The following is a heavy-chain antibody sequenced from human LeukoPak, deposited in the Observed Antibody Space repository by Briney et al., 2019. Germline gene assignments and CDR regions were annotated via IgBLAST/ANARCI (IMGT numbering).Heavy chain of an antibody. CDR3: ARDPGGYSYGYTY. V-gene: IGHV1-18*01. CDR1: GYTFSGYG. D-gene: IGHD5-18*01. Sequence: ASVKVSCKAPGYTFSGYGISWVRQAPGQGLEWMGWISAYSGDTNYAQRLQGRVTMTTDTSTTTAYMELRSLRSDDTAVYYCARDPGGYSYGYTYWGQGTLVTVSS. J-gene: IGHJ4*02. CDR2: ISAYSGDT.